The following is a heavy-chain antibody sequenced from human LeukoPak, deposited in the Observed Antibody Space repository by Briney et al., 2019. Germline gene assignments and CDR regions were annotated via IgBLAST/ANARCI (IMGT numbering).Heavy chain of an antibody. Sequence: SETLSLTCAVYGGSFSGYYWSWIRQPPGKGLEWIGEINHSGSTNYNPSLKSRVTISVDTSNNQFSLKLSSVTAADTALYYCARRGRWWGAVWYFDLWGRGTLVTVSS. CDR1: GGSFSGYY. CDR3: ARRGRWWGAVWYFDL. D-gene: IGHD1-26*01. J-gene: IGHJ2*01. CDR2: INHSGST. V-gene: IGHV4-34*01.